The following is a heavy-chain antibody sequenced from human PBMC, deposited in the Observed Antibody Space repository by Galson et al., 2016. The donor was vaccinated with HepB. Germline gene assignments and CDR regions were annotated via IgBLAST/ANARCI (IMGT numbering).Heavy chain of an antibody. D-gene: IGHD3-22*01. Sequence: SLRLSCAASGFTFSSYAMSWVRQAPGKGLEWVSAISGSGDRTYYADSVEGRFTISRDNSKNTLYLQMNSLRAEDTAVYFCAKDWGFWNYDSSGTLDYWGQGTLVTVSS. CDR3: AKDWGFWNYDSSGTLDY. CDR1: GFTFSSYA. CDR2: ISGSGDRT. V-gene: IGHV3-23*01. J-gene: IGHJ4*02.